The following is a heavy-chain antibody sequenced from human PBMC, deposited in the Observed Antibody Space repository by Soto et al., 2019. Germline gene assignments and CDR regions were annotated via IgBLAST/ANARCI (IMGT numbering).Heavy chain of an antibody. V-gene: IGHV1-24*01. CDR3: ATESGNVVGYGMDLSHVMDV. CDR2: FDPEDGET. J-gene: IGHJ6*02. Sequence: ASVKVSCKVSGYTLTELSMHWVRQAPGKGLEWMGGFDPEDGETIYAQKFQGRVTMTEDTSTDTAYMELSSLRSEDTAVYYCATESGNVVGYGMDLSHVMDVWGQGTTVTVSS. CDR1: GYTLTELS. D-gene: IGHD3-16*02.